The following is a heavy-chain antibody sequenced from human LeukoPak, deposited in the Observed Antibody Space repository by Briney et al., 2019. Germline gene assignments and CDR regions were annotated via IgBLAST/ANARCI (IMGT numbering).Heavy chain of an antibody. CDR1: RYTCTGYY. D-gene: IGHD3-10*01. Sequence: GASVKVSCKASRYTCTGYYMHWVRQAPGQGLAWMGWINPKSGGKNYAQKFQGRVTMPRATSISTAYMELSRLRSDDTAVYYCAITRAIWFGAADAFDIWGQGTMVTVSS. J-gene: IGHJ3*02. CDR2: INPKSGGK. V-gene: IGHV1-2*02. CDR3: AITRAIWFGAADAFDI.